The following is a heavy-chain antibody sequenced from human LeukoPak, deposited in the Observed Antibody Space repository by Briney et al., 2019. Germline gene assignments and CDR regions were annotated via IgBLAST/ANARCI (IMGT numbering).Heavy chain of an antibody. CDR3: ARGLVVPAAMGEFDY. J-gene: IGHJ4*02. V-gene: IGHV1-18*01. D-gene: IGHD2-2*01. Sequence: ASLKVSCKASGYTFTTSGINWVRQAPGQGLEWMGCINVYNGNTNYAQKFQGRITMTRDTSTNTACMELRSLKSDDTAVYYCARGLVVPAAMGEFDYWGQGTLIAVSS. CDR2: INVYNGNT. CDR1: GYTFTTSG.